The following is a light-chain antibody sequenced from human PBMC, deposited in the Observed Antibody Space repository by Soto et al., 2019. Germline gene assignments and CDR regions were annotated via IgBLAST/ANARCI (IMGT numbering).Light chain of an antibody. V-gene: IGLV1-51*01. Sequence: QSVLTQPPSVSAAPGQKVTISCSGSSSNIGGNSVSWYQQLPGTAPKLLIYDNNKRPSGIPDRFSGSKSDTSATLGITGLQTGDEADYYCGTWDSSLSVVIFGGGTQLTVL. J-gene: IGLJ2*01. CDR3: GTWDSSLSVVI. CDR2: DNN. CDR1: SSNIGGNS.